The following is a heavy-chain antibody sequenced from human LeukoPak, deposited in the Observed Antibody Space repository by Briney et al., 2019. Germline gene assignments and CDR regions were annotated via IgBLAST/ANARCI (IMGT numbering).Heavy chain of an antibody. J-gene: IGHJ4*02. V-gene: IGHV1-69*01. Sequence: ASVKVSCKASGGTFSRSAISWVRQAPGQGLEWMGGIIPIFGTPKSAQNFQGRVTITVDESTNTAYMELSSLKSEDTAVYYCASRGSLAASGKFDYWGQGTLVTVSS. D-gene: IGHD6-13*01. CDR2: IIPIFGTP. CDR1: GGTFSRSA. CDR3: ASRGSLAASGKFDY.